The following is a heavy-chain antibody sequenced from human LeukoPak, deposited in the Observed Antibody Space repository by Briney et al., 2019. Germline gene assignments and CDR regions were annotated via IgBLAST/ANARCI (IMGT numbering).Heavy chain of an antibody. D-gene: IGHD1-26*01. CDR3: AKDQEPFRYYYGMDV. Sequence: PGGSLRLSCVASGFTFSSYAMSWVRQAPGKGLEWVSAISGSGGSTYYADSVKGRFTISRDNSKNTLYLQMNSLRAEDTAIYYCAKDQEPFRYYYGMDVWGQGTTVTVSS. CDR2: ISGSGGST. CDR1: GFTFSSYA. J-gene: IGHJ6*02. V-gene: IGHV3-23*01.